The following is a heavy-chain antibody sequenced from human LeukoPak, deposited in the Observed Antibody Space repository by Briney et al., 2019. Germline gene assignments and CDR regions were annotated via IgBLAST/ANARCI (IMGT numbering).Heavy chain of an antibody. V-gene: IGHV3-7*01. CDR1: GFTFSYHW. CDR2: IKNDGAVK. D-gene: IGHD5-12*01. Sequence: GGSLTLSCAASGFTFSYHWMTWVRQAPGKGLEWVANIKNDGAVKNYVDSVKGRFTISRDNAKNSLYLQMNSLRAEDTAVYYCAKDSYSEGDFWGQGVLVTVSS. CDR3: AKDSYSEGDF. J-gene: IGHJ4*02.